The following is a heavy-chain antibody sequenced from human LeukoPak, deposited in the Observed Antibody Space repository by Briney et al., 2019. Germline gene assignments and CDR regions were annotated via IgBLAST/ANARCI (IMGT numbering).Heavy chain of an antibody. J-gene: IGHJ6*02. V-gene: IGHV4-59*08. CDR1: GGSINYYY. Sequence: PSETLSLTCTVSGGSINYYYWSWIRQPPGKGLEWIGHIYHSGSTNYNPSFKSRVTISVDPSKNHFSLKLSSVTAADTAVYYCVRHAATRHNYGMDVWGQGTTVTVSS. CDR3: VRHAATRHNYGMDV. D-gene: IGHD6-13*01. CDR2: IYHSGST.